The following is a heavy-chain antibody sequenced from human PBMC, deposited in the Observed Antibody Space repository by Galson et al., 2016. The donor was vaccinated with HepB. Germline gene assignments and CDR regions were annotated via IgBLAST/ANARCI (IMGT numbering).Heavy chain of an antibody. J-gene: IGHJ5*02. D-gene: IGHD7-27*01. V-gene: IGHV4-34*01. Sequence: SETLSLTCAVHGESFSDYYWNWIRQSPGKGLHWIGEVNPSGRTNYDPSLEGRVTISVDTSKSQFSLRLSSVTAADTAVYYCARGAKNWGSVDNWFDPWGQGTLVIVSS. CDR2: VNPSGRT. CDR1: GESFSDYY. CDR3: ARGAKNWGSVDNWFDP.